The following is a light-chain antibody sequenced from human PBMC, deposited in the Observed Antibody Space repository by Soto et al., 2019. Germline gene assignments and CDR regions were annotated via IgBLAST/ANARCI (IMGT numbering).Light chain of an antibody. J-gene: IGKJ4*01. CDR1: QDIDSW. Sequence: DIQMTQSPSSVSASIGDRVTITCRASQDIDSWLAWFQQKPGEAPRLLIYAAISLHSGVPSRFSGAGSGTDFSLTISSLQPEXXXXXXXXXXNSFPLTFGGGTKVEIK. CDR3: XXXNSFPLT. CDR2: AAI. V-gene: IGKV1-12*01.